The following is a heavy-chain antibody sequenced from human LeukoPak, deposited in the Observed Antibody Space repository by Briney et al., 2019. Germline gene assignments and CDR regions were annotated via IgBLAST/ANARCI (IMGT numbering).Heavy chain of an antibody. J-gene: IGHJ5*02. CDR1: GYTFTSYY. D-gene: IGHD6-19*01. V-gene: IGHV1-46*01. Sequence: VASVKVSCKASGYTFTSYYMHWVRQAPGQGREWMGIINPSGGSTSYAQKFQGRVTMTRDTSTSTVYMELSSLRSEDTAVYYCARDNMGVGRGWYKFDPWGQGTLVTVSS. CDR2: INPSGGST. CDR3: ARDNMGVGRGWYKFDP.